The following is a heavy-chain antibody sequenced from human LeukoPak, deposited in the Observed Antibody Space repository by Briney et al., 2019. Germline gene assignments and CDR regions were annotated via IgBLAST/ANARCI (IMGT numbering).Heavy chain of an antibody. V-gene: IGHV3-23*01. CDR2: ISGNGGST. Sequence: GGSLRLSCAASGFTFSSYAMSWVRQAPGKGLEWVSAISGNGGSTYYADSVKGRFTISRDNSKNTLYLQMNSLRAEDTAVYYCAKGPTPSPSGSYYDYWGQGTLVTVSS. CDR3: AKGPTPSPSGSYYDY. J-gene: IGHJ4*02. D-gene: IGHD1-26*01. CDR1: GFTFSSYA.